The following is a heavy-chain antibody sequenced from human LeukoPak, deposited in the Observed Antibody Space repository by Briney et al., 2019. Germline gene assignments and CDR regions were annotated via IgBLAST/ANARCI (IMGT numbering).Heavy chain of an antibody. J-gene: IGHJ3*02. CDR1: GFTFDDYA. V-gene: IGHV3-9*03. CDR3: AKDMGCSSTGAFDI. Sequence: GRSLRLSCTASGFTFDDYAMHWVRQVPGKGLEWVSGISWNSGRTDYADSVKGRFTISRDNAKNSLYLQMNSVRAEDMALYYCAKDMGCSSTGAFDIWGQGTTVSVSS. D-gene: IGHD6-19*01. CDR2: ISWNSGRT.